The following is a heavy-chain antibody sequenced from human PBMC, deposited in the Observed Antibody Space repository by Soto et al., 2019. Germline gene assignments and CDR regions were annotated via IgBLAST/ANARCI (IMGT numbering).Heavy chain of an antibody. J-gene: IGHJ4*02. Sequence: QVQLVQSGAEVKKPGASVKVSCKTSGYTFTGYFMHWVRQAPGQGLEWMGWINPNSGDTKYAEKFQGRVTMTRDTSISTAYMELSRLRSDDTAVYYCARVKNYYDSSGPFDDWCQGTLVTVSS. CDR1: GYTFTGYF. CDR3: ARVKNYYDSSGPFDD. CDR2: INPNSGDT. V-gene: IGHV1-2*02. D-gene: IGHD3-22*01.